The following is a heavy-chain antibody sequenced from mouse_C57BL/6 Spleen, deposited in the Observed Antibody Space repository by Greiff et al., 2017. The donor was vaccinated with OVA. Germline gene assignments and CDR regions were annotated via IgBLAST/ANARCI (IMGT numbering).Heavy chain of an antibody. CDR2: IYPGDGDT. CDR3: ARSGDGYYPYWYFDV. J-gene: IGHJ1*03. Sequence: VQLQQSGAELVKPGASVKISCKASGYAFSRYWMNWVKQRPGKGLEWIGQIYPGDGDTNYNGKFKGKATLTAYKSSSTAYMQLSSLTSEDSAVYFCARSGDGYYPYWYFDVWGTGTTVTVSS. V-gene: IGHV1-80*01. CDR1: GYAFSRYW. D-gene: IGHD2-3*01.